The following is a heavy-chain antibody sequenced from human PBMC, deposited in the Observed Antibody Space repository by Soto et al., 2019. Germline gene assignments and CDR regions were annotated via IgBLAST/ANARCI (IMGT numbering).Heavy chain of an antibody. D-gene: IGHD2-21*02. CDR2: ISGSGGST. J-gene: IGHJ4*02. Sequence: HPGGSLRLSCAASGFTFSSYAMSWVRQAPGKGLEWVSAISGSGGSTYYADSVKGRFTISRDNSKNTLYLQMNSLRAEDTAVYYCAKEHCGGDCYSAPFDYWGQGTLVTVSS. CDR3: AKEHCGGDCYSAPFDY. CDR1: GFTFSSYA. V-gene: IGHV3-23*01.